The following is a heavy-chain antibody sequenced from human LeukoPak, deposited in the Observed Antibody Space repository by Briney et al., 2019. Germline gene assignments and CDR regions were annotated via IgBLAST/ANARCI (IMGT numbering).Heavy chain of an antibody. Sequence: QPGGSLRISCAASGFTFSTYAMNWVRQAPGKGLEWVSIITGSGGATYYPDSVKGRFTISRDNSKNTLYLLMNSVRADDTAVYYCAKGTLGSCSGSTCYPLDYWGLGTLVTVSS. CDR1: GFTFSTYA. J-gene: IGHJ4*02. V-gene: IGHV3-23*01. CDR2: ITGSGGAT. CDR3: AKGTLGSCSGSTCYPLDY. D-gene: IGHD2-15*01.